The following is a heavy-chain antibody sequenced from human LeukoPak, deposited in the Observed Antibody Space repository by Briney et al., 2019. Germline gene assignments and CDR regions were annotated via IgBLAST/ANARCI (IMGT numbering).Heavy chain of an antibody. V-gene: IGHV3-23*01. D-gene: IGHD1-1*01. J-gene: IGHJ3*02. CDR1: GFTFSSYA. CDR3: ARDKNDGWAFDI. Sequence: GGSLRLSCAASGFTFSSYAMSWVRQAPGKGLEWVSAISGGGGSTYNADSVQGRFTISRENSKNTLYLQLNSLRAEDTAVYYCARDKNDGWAFDIWGQGTMVTVSS. CDR2: ISGGGGST.